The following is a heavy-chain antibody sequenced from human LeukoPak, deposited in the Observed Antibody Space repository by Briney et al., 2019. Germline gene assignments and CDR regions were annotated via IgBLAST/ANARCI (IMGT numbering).Heavy chain of an antibody. V-gene: IGHV3-23*01. CDR1: GFTFNTYA. D-gene: IGHD3-10*01. J-gene: IGHJ4*02. CDR2: ISGSGGST. Sequence: GGSLRLSCAASGFTFNTYAMSWVRQAPGKGLEWVSTISGSGGSTYYADSVKGRFTISRDNSKNTLYLQMNSLRAEDTALYYCATTYYYGSGSIHWGQGTLVTVSS. CDR3: ATTYYYGSGSIH.